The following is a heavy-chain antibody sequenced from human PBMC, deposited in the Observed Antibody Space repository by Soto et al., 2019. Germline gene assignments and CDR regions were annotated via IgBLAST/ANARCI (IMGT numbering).Heavy chain of an antibody. CDR2: INSDGSST. Sequence: EVQLVESGGGLVQPGGSLRLSCAASGFTFSSYWMHWVRQAPGKGLVWVSRINSDGSSTSYADSVKGRFTISRDNSKNTLYLQMNSLRAEDTAVYYCVRDGITGYSSGWYGWYFDLWGRGTLVTVSS. J-gene: IGHJ2*01. V-gene: IGHV3-74*01. CDR1: GFTFSSYW. CDR3: VRDGITGYSSGWYGWYFDL. D-gene: IGHD6-19*01.